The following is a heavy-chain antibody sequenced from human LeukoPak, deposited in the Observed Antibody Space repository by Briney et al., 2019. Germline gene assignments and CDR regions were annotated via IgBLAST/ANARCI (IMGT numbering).Heavy chain of an antibody. J-gene: IGHJ4*02. CDR3: AREGDGYNNGWDH. D-gene: IGHD5-24*01. CDR1: GYTFTGYY. Sequence: ASVKVSCKASGYTFTGYYMHWVRQAPGQGLEWMGWINPNSGGTNYAQKFQGRVTMTRDTSISTAYMELSRLRSDDTAVYYCAREGDGYNNGWDHWGQGTLVTVSS. CDR2: INPNSGGT. V-gene: IGHV1-2*02.